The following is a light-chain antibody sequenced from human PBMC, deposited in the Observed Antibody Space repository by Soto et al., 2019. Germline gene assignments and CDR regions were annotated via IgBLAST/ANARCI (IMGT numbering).Light chain of an antibody. CDR1: QTISTY. Sequence: DIQLTPYPSSLSASVGDTVTITCRASQTISTYLRWYHQKPGRAPNLMIYNASTLHSGVPSKFSGSGSGTYFTLTISGLQPEDFATYHCQQTYCDISFGGGTKVE. V-gene: IGKV1-39*01. CDR2: NAS. J-gene: IGKJ4*01. CDR3: QQTYCDIS.